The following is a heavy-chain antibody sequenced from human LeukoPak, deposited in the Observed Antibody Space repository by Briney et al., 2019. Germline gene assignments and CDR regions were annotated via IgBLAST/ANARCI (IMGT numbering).Heavy chain of an antibody. J-gene: IGHJ4*02. CDR2: IIPYNGNT. D-gene: IGHD6-13*01. V-gene: IGHV1-18*01. CDR3: ARDDYSRVDY. Sequence: ASVKVSCKASDYTFTSYGISWVRQAPGQGLEWMGWIIPYNGNTNYAQNLQGRVSMTTDTSTTTAYMVLTSLTSDDTAVYYCARDDYSRVDYWGQGTLVTVSS. CDR1: DYTFTSYG.